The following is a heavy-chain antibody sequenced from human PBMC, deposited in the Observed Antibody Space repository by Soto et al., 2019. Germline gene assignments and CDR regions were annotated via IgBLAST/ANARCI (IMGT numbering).Heavy chain of an antibody. V-gene: IGHV6-1*01. CDR2: TYYRSKWST. CDR1: GDSVSSKSAT. J-gene: IGHJ5*01. CDR3: TRALRGTYDS. D-gene: IGHD3-16*01. Sequence: PSGTLSLTCAISGDSVSSKSATWNCIRQSPSRGLGWLGRTYYRSKWSTDYAVSVNNRITIHPDTSKNQFSLQLNSVTTEDTAMYYCTRALRGTYDSWGQGTLGTVSS.